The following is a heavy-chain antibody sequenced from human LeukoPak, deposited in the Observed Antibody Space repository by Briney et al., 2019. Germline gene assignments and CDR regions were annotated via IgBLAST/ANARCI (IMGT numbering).Heavy chain of an antibody. CDR3: ARDPQSITIFGVDDALDI. CDR1: GGTFSSYA. CDR2: IIPIFGTA. D-gene: IGHD3-3*01. Sequence: ASVKVSCKASGGTFSSYAISWVRQAPGQGLEWMGGIIPIFGTANYAQKFQGRVTITTDESTSTAYMELSSLRSEDTAVYYCARDPQSITIFGVDDALDIWGQGTMVTVSS. J-gene: IGHJ3*02. V-gene: IGHV1-69*05.